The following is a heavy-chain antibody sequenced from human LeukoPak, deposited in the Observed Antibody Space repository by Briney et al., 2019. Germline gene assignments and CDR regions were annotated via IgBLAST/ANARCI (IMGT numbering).Heavy chain of an antibody. CDR1: GYTFTGYY. Sequence: ASVTVSCKASGYTFTGYYMHWVRQPPAQGLERVGWINPNSGGTNYAHKYQGRVTMTRDTSISTAYMELSRLRSDDTAVYYCTRGWVATVVSHYYYYMDVWGKGTTVTVSS. D-gene: IGHD4-23*01. CDR3: TRGWVATVVSHYYYYMDV. V-gene: IGHV1-2*02. CDR2: INPNSGGT. J-gene: IGHJ6*03.